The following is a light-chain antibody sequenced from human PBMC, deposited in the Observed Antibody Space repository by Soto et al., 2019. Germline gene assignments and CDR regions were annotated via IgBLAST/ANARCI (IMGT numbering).Light chain of an antibody. CDR2: EVS. CDR1: SSDVGRYNY. V-gene: IGLV2-14*01. CDR3: CSYTNSATYV. J-gene: IGLJ1*01. Sequence: QSALAQPTSVSGSPGQSITISCTGTSSDVGRYNYVSWYQQHPGKAPKLMIHEVSYRPSGVSSRFSGSKSGNTASLTISGLQADEEAASHRCSYTNSATYVFGTGTKVTV.